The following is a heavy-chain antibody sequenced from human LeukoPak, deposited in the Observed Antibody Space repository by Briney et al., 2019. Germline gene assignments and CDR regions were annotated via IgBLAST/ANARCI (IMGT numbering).Heavy chain of an antibody. D-gene: IGHD3-22*01. Sequence: GGSLRLSCAASGFTFNDYGMSWVRQAPGKGLEWVSAISGSGGSTYYADSVKGRFTISRDNSKNTLYLQMNSLRAEDTAVYYCAKDPYDSSGYFFDYWGQGTLVTVSS. V-gene: IGHV3-23*01. CDR1: GFTFNDYG. J-gene: IGHJ4*02. CDR2: ISGSGGST. CDR3: AKDPYDSSGYFFDY.